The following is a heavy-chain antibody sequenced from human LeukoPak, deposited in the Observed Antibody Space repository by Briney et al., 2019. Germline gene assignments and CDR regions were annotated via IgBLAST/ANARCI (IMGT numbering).Heavy chain of an antibody. J-gene: IGHJ3*02. CDR1: GGTFSSYA. D-gene: IGHD2-2*01. CDR3: ARVSEGYCSSTSCYSPDRAFGI. Sequence: GASVKVSCKASGGTFSSYAISWVRQAPGQGLEWMGGIIPIFGTANYAQKFQGRVTITTDESTSTAYMELSSLRSEDTAVYYCARVSEGYCSSTSCYSPDRAFGIWGQGTMVTVSS. V-gene: IGHV1-69*05. CDR2: IIPIFGTA.